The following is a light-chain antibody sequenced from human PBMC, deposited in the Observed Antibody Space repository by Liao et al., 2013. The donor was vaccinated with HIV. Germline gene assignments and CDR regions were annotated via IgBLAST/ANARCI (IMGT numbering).Light chain of an antibody. CDR2: QDN. J-gene: IGLJ1*01. V-gene: IGLV3-1*01. CDR3: QAWDSIAFYV. CDR1: KLGDKY. Sequence: SYELTQPPSVSVSPGQTASITCSGDKLGDKYVSWYQQKSGQSPVLVIYQDNERPSGIPERFSGSKSGNTATLTIGGTQAVDEADYYCQAWDSIAFYVFGPGTMVTVL.